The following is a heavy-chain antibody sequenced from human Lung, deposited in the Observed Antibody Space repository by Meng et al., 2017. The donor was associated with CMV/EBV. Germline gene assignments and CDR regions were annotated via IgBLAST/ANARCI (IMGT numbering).Heavy chain of an antibody. J-gene: IGHJ6*02. Sequence: GGSXRLXCAASGFTFSSYAMHWVRQAPGKGLEWVANIRFDGTNKYHVDSVKGRFTISRDNSKNTLYLQMNSLRAEDTAVYYCAKRGDSSGTYAMDVWGQGTTVTVSS. CDR3: AKRGDSSGTYAMDV. V-gene: IGHV3-30*02. D-gene: IGHD3-22*01. CDR2: IRFDGTNK. CDR1: GFTFSSYA.